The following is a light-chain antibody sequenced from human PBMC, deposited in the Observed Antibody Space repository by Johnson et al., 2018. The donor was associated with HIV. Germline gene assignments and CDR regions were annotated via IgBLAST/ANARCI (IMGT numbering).Light chain of an antibody. J-gene: IGLJ1*01. CDR3: GTWDSSLRKV. CDR1: SSNIGNNY. V-gene: IGLV1-51*01. CDR2: DNN. Sequence: QSVLTQPPSVSAAPGQKVTISCSGSSSNIGNNYVSWYQQLPGTAPKLLIYDNNKRPSGIPDRFSGSKSGTSATLGITGLQTGDEADYYCGTWDSSLRKVFGTWTSVTDL.